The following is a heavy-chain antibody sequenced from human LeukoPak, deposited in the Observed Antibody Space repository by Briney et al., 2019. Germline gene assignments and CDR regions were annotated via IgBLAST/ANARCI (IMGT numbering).Heavy chain of an antibody. V-gene: IGHV4-31*03. CDR1: GGSFSSGGYY. CDR3: ARGNYRPGGYFDY. Sequence: SETLSLTCTVSGGSFSSGGYYWSWIRQHPGKGLEWIGYIYYSGSTYYNPSLKSRVTISVDTSKNQFSLKLSSVTAADTAVYYCARGNYRPGGYFDYWGQGTLVTVSS. J-gene: IGHJ4*02. D-gene: IGHD1-7*01. CDR2: IYYSGST.